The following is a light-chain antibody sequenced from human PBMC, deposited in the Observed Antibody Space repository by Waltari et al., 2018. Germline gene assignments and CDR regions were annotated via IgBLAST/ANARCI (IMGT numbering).Light chain of an antibody. CDR2: ATS. CDR1: QSVSSN. J-gene: IGKJ3*01. CDR3: QQYNIGAT. V-gene: IGKV3-15*01. Sequence: EIVMTQSPVMLSVSPGERVTLSCRASQSVSSNLAWYQQRPGQAPRLLIYATSTRATGVPARFSGSGSGTEFSLNISSLQSEDLAVYYCQQYNIGATFGPGTKVDIK.